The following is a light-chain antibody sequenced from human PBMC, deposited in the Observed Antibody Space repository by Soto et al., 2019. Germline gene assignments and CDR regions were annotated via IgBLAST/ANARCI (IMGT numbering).Light chain of an antibody. Sequence: QSVLTQPPSVSGSPGQSVTLSCSGTIDDVTAYYRVSWYQQTPGTAPKLMIYDVSNRPSGVPDRFSGSRSGNTASLTISGLQAEDEGDYYCSVYTRTSTYVFGTGTKLTVL. J-gene: IGLJ1*01. CDR3: SVYTRTSTYV. CDR2: DVS. CDR1: IDDVTAYYR. V-gene: IGLV2-18*01.